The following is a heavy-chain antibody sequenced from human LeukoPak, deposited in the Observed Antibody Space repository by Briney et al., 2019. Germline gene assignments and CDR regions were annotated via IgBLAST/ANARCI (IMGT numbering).Heavy chain of an antibody. Sequence: GGSLRLSCAASGFTVSSNYMSWVRQAPGKGLEWVSAFSGSGGDTYYADSVKGRFTISRDNSKNTLYLQMNSLRAEDTAIYYCAKDPFFDYWGQGTLVTVSS. CDR3: AKDPFFDY. CDR1: GFTVSSNY. CDR2: FSGSGGDT. J-gene: IGHJ4*02. V-gene: IGHV3-23*01.